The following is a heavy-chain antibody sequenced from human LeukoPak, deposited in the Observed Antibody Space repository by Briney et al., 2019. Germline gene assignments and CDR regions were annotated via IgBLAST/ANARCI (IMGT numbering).Heavy chain of an antibody. J-gene: IGHJ6*03. CDR2: IYPGGSDT. V-gene: IGHV5-51*01. CDR3: ARQVHLYSNYRRNYYYYMDV. Sequence: GESLKISCKGSGYSFTSYWIGWVRQMPGKGLEWMGIIYPGGSDTRYSPSFQGQVTISADKSISTAYLQWSSLKASDTAMYYCARQVHLYSNYRRNYYYYMDVWGKGTTVTVSS. D-gene: IGHD4-11*01. CDR1: GYSFTSYW.